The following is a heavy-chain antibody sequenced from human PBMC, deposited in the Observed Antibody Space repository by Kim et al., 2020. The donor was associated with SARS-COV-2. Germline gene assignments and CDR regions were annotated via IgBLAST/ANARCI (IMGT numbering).Heavy chain of an antibody. Sequence: NDAQKFQERVTITRDMSTRTAYMGLSSLRSEDTAVYYCAAGVIRSDAFDIWGQGTMVTVSS. CDR3: AAGVIRSDAFDI. V-gene: IGHV1-58*01. D-gene: IGHD3-16*02. J-gene: IGHJ3*02.